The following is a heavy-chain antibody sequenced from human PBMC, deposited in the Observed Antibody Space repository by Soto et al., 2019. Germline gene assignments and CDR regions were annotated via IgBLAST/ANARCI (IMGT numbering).Heavy chain of an antibody. V-gene: IGHV4-4*02. CDR2: ISHSGIT. CDR1: GGSITSANW. Sequence: QVQLQESGPGLVKPSGTLSLTCAVSGGSITSANWWTWVRQPPGGGLEWIGEISHSGITNYKASLKSRVTMSVDKTKNDVSLKLTSVTAADTAVYYCARVLRGWFDPWGQGNPVTVSS. CDR3: ARVLRGWFDP. J-gene: IGHJ5*02.